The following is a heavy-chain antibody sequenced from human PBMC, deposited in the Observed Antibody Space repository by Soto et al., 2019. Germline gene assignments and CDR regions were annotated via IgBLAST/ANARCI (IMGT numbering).Heavy chain of an antibody. V-gene: IGHV3-23*01. Sequence: LRVSCAASGFTFSSYAMSWVRQAPGKGLEWVSAISGSGGSTYYADSVKGRFTISRDNSKNTLYLQMNSLRAEDTAVYYCAKGWADYDFWSGYLTPGDAFDIWGQGTMVT. CDR3: AKGWADYDFWSGYLTPGDAFDI. D-gene: IGHD3-3*01. CDR2: ISGSGGST. J-gene: IGHJ3*02. CDR1: GFTFSSYA.